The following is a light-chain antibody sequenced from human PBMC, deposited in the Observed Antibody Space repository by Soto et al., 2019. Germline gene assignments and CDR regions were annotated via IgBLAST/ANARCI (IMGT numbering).Light chain of an antibody. CDR1: QSVRSG. V-gene: IGKV3-15*01. J-gene: IGKJ1*01. Sequence: EIVIRECPASLSVSPGPGVTLSLRASQSVRSGLAWYQQKSGQPPRLLIYGASTRATGIPARFSGSGSGTEFTLTISSLQSEDFAVYYCQQYNSMPRTFGQGTKVDIK. CDR2: GAS. CDR3: QQYNSMPRT.